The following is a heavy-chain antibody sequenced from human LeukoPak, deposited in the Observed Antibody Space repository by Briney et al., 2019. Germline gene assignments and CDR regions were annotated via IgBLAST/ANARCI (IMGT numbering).Heavy chain of an antibody. Sequence: SETLSLTCTVSGGSISNYWSWIRQPPGKGPEWIGYIYYSGSTNYNPSLKSRVTISVDTSKNQFSLKLSSVTAADTAVYYCARGDSGYDFWGQGTLVTVSS. CDR2: IYYSGST. D-gene: IGHD5-12*01. CDR3: ARGDSGYDF. V-gene: IGHV4-59*01. CDR1: GGSISNY. J-gene: IGHJ4*02.